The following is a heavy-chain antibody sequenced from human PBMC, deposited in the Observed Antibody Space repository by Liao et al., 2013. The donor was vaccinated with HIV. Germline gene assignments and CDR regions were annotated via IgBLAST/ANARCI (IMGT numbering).Heavy chain of an antibody. CDR3: ARALYGSGTYPFDF. CDR1: GGSMTGYH. V-gene: IGHV4-59*01. J-gene: IGHJ4*02. CDR2: IYYNGNA. Sequence: QVQLQESGPGLVKPSETLSLTCTVSGGSMTGYHWSWIRQPPGQGLEWVGYIYYNGNAYYNPSLKSRVTISVETSKNQFSLKLNSVSTADTAVYYCARALYGSGTYPFDFWGLGTLVTVSS. D-gene: IGHD3-10*01.